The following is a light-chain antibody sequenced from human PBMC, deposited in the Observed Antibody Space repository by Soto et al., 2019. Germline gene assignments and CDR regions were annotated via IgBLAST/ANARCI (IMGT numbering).Light chain of an antibody. J-gene: IGKJ1*01. CDR2: EAS. CDR1: QDISDY. V-gene: IGKV1-9*01. Sequence: DIQLTQSPSFLSASVGDRVTITCRASQDISDYLAWYQQKPGKAPNLLIYEASTLQSGVPSRFSGSGSGTEFTLSVSSLQPEDVATYYCLQLDSYPRTFGQGTKVEVK. CDR3: LQLDSYPRT.